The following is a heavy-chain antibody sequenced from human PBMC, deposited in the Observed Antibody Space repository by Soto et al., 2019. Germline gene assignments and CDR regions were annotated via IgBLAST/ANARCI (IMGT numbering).Heavy chain of an antibody. D-gene: IGHD1-20*01. V-gene: IGHV5-51*01. CDR1: GDSFTNYW. J-gene: IGHJ4*02. CDR3: ARSRITGSTWTFDY. Sequence: RESLKISCKGSGDSFTNYWIGWVRQMPGKGLEWMGIIYPGDSDTRYSPSFQGQVTISVDKSISTAYLQWRSLKASDSGMYYCARSRITGSTWTFDYWGQETLVTVSS. CDR2: IYPGDSDT.